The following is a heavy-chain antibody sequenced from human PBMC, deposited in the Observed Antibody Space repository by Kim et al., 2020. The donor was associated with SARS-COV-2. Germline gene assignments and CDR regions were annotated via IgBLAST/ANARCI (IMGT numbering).Heavy chain of an antibody. CDR3: AKGNDYVWGSYRFAFYYFDY. CDR1: GFTFSSYA. J-gene: IGHJ4*02. CDR2: ISGSGGST. D-gene: IGHD3-16*02. Sequence: GGSLRLSCAASGFTFSSYAMSWVRQAPGKGLEWVSAISGSGGSTYYADSVKGRFTISRDNSKNTLYLQMNSLRAEDTAVYYCAKGNDYVWGSYRFAFYYFDYWGQGTLVTVSS. V-gene: IGHV3-23*01.